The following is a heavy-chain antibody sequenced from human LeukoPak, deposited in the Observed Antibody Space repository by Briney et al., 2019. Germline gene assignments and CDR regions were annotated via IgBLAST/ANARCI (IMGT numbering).Heavy chain of an antibody. D-gene: IGHD4-11*01. CDR1: GFTFSSYS. CDR2: ISSSSSYI. CDR3: ARESGGVTLRPFDY. Sequence: AGGSLRLSCAASGFTFSSYSMNWVRQAPGKGLEWVSSISSSSSYIYYADSVKGRFTISRDNAKNSLYLQMNSLRAEDTAVYYCARESGGVTLRPFDYWGQGTLVTVSS. J-gene: IGHJ4*02. V-gene: IGHV3-21*01.